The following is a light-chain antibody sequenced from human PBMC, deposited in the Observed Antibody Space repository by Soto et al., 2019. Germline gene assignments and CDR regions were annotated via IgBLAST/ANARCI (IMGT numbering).Light chain of an antibody. Sequence: QSVLTQPASVSGSPGQSITISCTVTSSDIGASNSVSWYQQHPGKAPQLMIFDASHRPLRVSSRFSGSKSGNTISLTISGLQAEDEADYYCSSFSTSSHVLFGGGTQLTVL. J-gene: IGLJ2*01. CDR3: SSFSTSSHVL. CDR1: SSDIGASNS. CDR2: DAS. V-gene: IGLV2-14*03.